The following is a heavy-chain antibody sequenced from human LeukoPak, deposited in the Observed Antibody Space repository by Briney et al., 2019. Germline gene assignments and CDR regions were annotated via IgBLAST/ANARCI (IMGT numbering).Heavy chain of an antibody. J-gene: IGHJ6*03. Sequence: ASVKVSCKVSGYTLTELSMHWVRQAPGKGLEWMGGFDPEDGETIYAQKFQGRVTMTEDTSTDTAYMELSSLRSEDTAVYYCATGKYYYDCSGLDYYYYYYMDVWGKGTTVTVSS. CDR1: GYTLTELS. V-gene: IGHV1-24*01. CDR3: ATGKYYYDCSGLDYYYYYYMDV. D-gene: IGHD3-22*01. CDR2: FDPEDGET.